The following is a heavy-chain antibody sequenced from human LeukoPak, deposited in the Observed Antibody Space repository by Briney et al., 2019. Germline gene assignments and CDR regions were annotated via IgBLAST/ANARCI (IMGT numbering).Heavy chain of an antibody. Sequence: PSETLSLTCTVSGGSISSYYWSWIRQPPGKGLEWIGYIYYSGSTNYNPSLKSRVTISVDTSKNQFSLKLSSVTAADTAVYYCARVARRGSGSYYHFDYWGQGTLVTVSS. J-gene: IGHJ4*02. CDR3: ARVARRGSGSYYHFDY. D-gene: IGHD3-10*01. V-gene: IGHV4-59*01. CDR1: GGSISSYY. CDR2: IYYSGST.